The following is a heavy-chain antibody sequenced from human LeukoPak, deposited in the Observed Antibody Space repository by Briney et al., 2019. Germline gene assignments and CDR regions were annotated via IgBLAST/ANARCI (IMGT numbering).Heavy chain of an antibody. V-gene: IGHV4-34*01. Sequence: SETLSLTCAVYGGSFSGYYWSWIRQPPGKGLEWIGEINHSGSTNYNPSLKSRVTISVDTSKNQFSLKLSSVTAADTAVYYCAIVDTERYFDLWGRGTLVTVSS. J-gene: IGHJ2*01. CDR3: AIVDTERYFDL. CDR1: GGSFSGYY. D-gene: IGHD5-18*01. CDR2: INHSGST.